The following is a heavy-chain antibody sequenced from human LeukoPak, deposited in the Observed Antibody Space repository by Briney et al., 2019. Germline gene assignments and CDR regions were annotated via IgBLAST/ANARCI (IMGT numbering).Heavy chain of an antibody. Sequence: ASVKVSCKASGGTFSSYAISWVRQAPGQGLEWMGGIIPIFGTANYAQKFQGRVTITADESTSTAYMELSSLRSEDTAVYYCARAPVDTAMEPFDYWGQGTLVTVSS. CDR3: ARAPVDTAMEPFDY. J-gene: IGHJ4*02. V-gene: IGHV1-69*13. CDR2: IIPIFGTA. D-gene: IGHD5-18*01. CDR1: GGTFSSYA.